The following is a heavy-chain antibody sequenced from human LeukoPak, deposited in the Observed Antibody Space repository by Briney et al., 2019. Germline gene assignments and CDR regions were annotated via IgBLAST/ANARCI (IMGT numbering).Heavy chain of an antibody. CDR2: ISYDGSNK. Sequence: GGSLRLSCAASGFTFSSYAMHWVRQAPGKGLEWVAVISYDGSNKYYADSVKGRFTISRDNSKNTLYLQMNSLRAEDTAVYYCARDSTVAGGIGDFDYWGQGTLVTVSS. J-gene: IGHJ4*02. CDR3: ARDSTVAGGIGDFDY. V-gene: IGHV3-30-3*01. D-gene: IGHD6-19*01. CDR1: GFTFSSYA.